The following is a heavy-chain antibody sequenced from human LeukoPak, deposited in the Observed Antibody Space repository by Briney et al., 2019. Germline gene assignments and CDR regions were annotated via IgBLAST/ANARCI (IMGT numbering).Heavy chain of an antibody. CDR1: GGSISNYY. CDR2: IYYSGST. J-gene: IGHJ4*02. V-gene: IGHV4-59*01. D-gene: IGHD6-13*01. CDR3: ARLAYDGPAAAGSLDF. Sequence: SETLSLTCTVSGGSISNYYWSWIRQPPGNTLEWIGYIYYSGSTNYNPSLKSRATISVDTSKNQFSLNLNSVTAADTAVYYCARLAYDGPAAAGSLDFWGQGTLVTVSS.